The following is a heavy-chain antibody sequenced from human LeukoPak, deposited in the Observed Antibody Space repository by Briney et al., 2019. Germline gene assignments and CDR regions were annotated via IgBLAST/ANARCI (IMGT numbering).Heavy chain of an antibody. CDR2: VKSKTDGGTT. J-gene: IGHJ4*02. Sequence: GGSLTLSCAASGFTFSSYAMSWVRQAPGKGLEWVGRVKSKTDGGTTDYAAPVKGRFTISRDDSENTLFLQLNSLKTEDTALYYCTTVGTTSPIAEAYFEYWGQGTLVTVSS. CDR1: GFTFSSYA. D-gene: IGHD1-26*01. V-gene: IGHV3-15*01. CDR3: TTVGTTSPIAEAYFEY.